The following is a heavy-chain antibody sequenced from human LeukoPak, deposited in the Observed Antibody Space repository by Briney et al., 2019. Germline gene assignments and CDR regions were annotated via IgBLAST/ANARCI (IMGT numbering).Heavy chain of an antibody. CDR2: IKADGGDK. CDR3: ERGGLWGGDY. V-gene: IGHV3-7*01. J-gene: IGHJ4*02. Sequence: GGSLRLSCAASGFTFSSYWMTSVRQAPGRGLEWVATIKADGGDKYYVNSVKGRFTISRDNAKNSLSLQMDILRAEDTAVYYCERGGLWGGDYWGQGTLVTVSS. CDR1: GFTFSSYW. D-gene: IGHD3-16*01.